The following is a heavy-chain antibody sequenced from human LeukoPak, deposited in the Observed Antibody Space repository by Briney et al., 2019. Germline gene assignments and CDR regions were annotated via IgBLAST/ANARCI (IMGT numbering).Heavy chain of an antibody. CDR2: VHYTGNT. Sequence: PSETLSLTCSVSGGSISSNIHYWGWIRQPPGRGLEWIASVHYTGNTFYNPSLKSRVTISVDTSKDQFSLRVSSVTAADTAVYYCTRRCGRGDCPDYWGLGTPVTVSS. CDR1: GGSISSNIHY. CDR3: TRRCGRGDCPDY. J-gene: IGHJ4*02. D-gene: IGHD2-21*01. V-gene: IGHV4-39*01.